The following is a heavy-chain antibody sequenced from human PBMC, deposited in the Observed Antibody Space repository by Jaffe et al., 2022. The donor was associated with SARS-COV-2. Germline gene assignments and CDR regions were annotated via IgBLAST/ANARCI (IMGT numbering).Heavy chain of an antibody. D-gene: IGHD5-18*01. V-gene: IGHV4-59*01. CDR3: AMDLTGYSYGGGFDY. Sequence: QVQLQESGPGLVKPSETLSLTCTVSGGSISSYYWSWIRQPPGKGLEWIGYIYYSGSTNYNPSLKSRVTISVDTSKNQFSLKLSSVTAADTAVYYCAMDLTGYSYGGGFDYWGQGTLVTVSS. CDR1: GGSISSYY. J-gene: IGHJ4*02. CDR2: IYYSGST.